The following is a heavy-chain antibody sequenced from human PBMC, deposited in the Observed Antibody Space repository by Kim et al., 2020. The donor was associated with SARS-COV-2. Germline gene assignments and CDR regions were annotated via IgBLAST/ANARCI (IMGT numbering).Heavy chain of an antibody. Sequence: SETLSLTCTVSGGSISSSSYYWGWIRQPPGKGLEWVGSIYYSGSTYYNPSLKSRVTISVDTSKNQFSLRLSSVTAADTAIYYCARLHYGDYFDYWGQGTLVTVSS. D-gene: IGHD4-17*01. CDR3: ARLHYGDYFDY. J-gene: IGHJ4*02. CDR2: IYYSGST. V-gene: IGHV4-39*01. CDR1: GGSISSSSYY.